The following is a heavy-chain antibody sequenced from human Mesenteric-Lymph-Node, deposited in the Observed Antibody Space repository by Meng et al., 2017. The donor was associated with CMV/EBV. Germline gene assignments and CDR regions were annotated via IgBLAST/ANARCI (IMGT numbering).Heavy chain of an antibody. CDR3: ARRSVPSAPNDF. V-gene: IGHV3-23*05. CDR1: GFQFDLYA. Sequence: ASGFQFDLYAMTWVRQAPGKGLEWVSTIYSSSGKSKFYGDAVKGRFTISRDNSKNTLYLLMDSLRADDTGLYYCARRSVPSAPNDFWGRGTLVTVSS. J-gene: IGHJ4*02. CDR2: IYSSSGKSK.